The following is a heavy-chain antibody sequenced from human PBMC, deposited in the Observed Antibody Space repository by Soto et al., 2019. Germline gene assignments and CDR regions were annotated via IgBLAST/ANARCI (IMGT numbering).Heavy chain of an antibody. D-gene: IGHD3-10*01. V-gene: IGHV3-30-3*01. CDR2: ISYDGSNK. Sequence: QVQLVESGGGVVQPGRSLRLSCAASGFTFSSYAMHWVRQAPGKGLEWVAVISYDGSNKYYADSVKGRFTISRHNSKNTLYLPMNSLRAEDTAVYYCARDQLDSGSGSYPQPDWYCDLWGRGTLVTVSS. CDR1: GFTFSSYA. J-gene: IGHJ2*01. CDR3: ARDQLDSGSGSYPQPDWYCDL.